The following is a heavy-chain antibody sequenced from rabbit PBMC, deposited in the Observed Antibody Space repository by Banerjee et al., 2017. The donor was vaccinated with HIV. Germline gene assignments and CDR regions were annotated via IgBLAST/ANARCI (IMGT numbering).Heavy chain of an antibody. J-gene: IGHJ4*01. V-gene: IGHV1S45*01. CDR1: GFDFSSYYM. D-gene: IGHD2-1*01. Sequence: QEQLKETGGGLVQPGGSLTLSCKASGFDFSSYYMSWVRQAPGKGLEWIGCIYTGSDDTYYASWAKGRFTSSKTSSTTVTLQMTSLTAADTATYFCTTVTYDDYGDFLYFGLWGPGTLVTVS. CDR2: IYTGSDDT. CDR3: TTVTYDDYGDFLYFGL.